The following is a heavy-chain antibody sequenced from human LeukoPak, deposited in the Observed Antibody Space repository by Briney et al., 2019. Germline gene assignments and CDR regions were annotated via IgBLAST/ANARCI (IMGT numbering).Heavy chain of an antibody. CDR1: GGSISSRNW. V-gene: IGHV4-4*02. J-gene: IGHJ4*02. D-gene: IGHD4-17*01. CDR2: IYHSGST. CDR3: ARASHDYGDYSHFDY. Sequence: SETLSLTCAVSGGSISSRNWWGWVRQPQGKGLEWIGEIYHSGSTNYNPSLKTLVTISVDKSKNQFSLKLSSVTAADTAVYYCARASHDYGDYSHFDYWGQGTLVTVSS.